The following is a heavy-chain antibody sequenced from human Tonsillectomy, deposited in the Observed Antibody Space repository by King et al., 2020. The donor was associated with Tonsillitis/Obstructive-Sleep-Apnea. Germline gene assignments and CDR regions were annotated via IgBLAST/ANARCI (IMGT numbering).Heavy chain of an antibody. D-gene: IGHD2-15*01. V-gene: IGHV4-59*08. CDR2: IYFSGST. J-gene: IGHJ5*02. Sequence: QLQESGPGLVKPSETLSLTCTVSGGSISSYYWSWIRQPPGKGLEWIGYIYFSGSTNYNPSLKSRVTISVDTSKNQFSLKLSSVTAADTAVYYCARHSRDIVVAVAASTGWFDPWGQGTLVTVSS. CDR3: ARHSRDIVVAVAASTGWFDP. CDR1: GGSISSYY.